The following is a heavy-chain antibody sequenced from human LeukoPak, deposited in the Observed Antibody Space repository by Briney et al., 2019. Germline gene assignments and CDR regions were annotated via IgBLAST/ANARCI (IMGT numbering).Heavy chain of an antibody. Sequence: SVKVSCKASGGTFSSYAISWVRQAPGQGLEWMGRIIPILGIANYAQKFQCRVTITADKSTSTAYMELSSLRSEDTAVYYCASSLGAWLAIDYWGQGTLVTVSS. V-gene: IGHV1-69*04. J-gene: IGHJ4*02. CDR1: GGTFSSYA. CDR2: IIPILGIA. CDR3: ASSLGAWLAIDY. D-gene: IGHD6-19*01.